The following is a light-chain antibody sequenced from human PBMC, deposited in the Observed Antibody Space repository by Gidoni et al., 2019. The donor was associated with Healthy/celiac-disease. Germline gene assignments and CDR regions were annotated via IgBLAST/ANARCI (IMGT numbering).Light chain of an antibody. V-gene: IGKV3-20*01. CDR1: QSVSSSY. CDR3: QQYGSSPSGT. CDR2: GAS. J-gene: IGKJ1*01. Sequence: EIVLTQSPGTLSLSPGERATLSCRASQSVSSSYLAWYQQKPGQAPRLLIYGASSRATGIPDRFSGSGSGTDFTLTISRLEPEDFAVYYCQQYGSSPSGTFXXXTK.